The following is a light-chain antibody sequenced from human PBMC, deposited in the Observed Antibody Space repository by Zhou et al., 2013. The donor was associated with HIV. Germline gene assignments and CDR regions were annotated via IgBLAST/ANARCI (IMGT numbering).Light chain of an antibody. CDR2: DAS. CDR1: QGISRA. J-gene: IGKJ1*01. CDR3: QQYNSYKT. Sequence: IQMTQSPSTLSASVGDSVTITCRASQGISRALAWYQQRPGRPPTLVIFDASSLQSGVPSRFSGKGSETDFTLTINNLQPEDFATYYCQQYNSYKTFGQGTKVEI. V-gene: IGKV1-13*02.